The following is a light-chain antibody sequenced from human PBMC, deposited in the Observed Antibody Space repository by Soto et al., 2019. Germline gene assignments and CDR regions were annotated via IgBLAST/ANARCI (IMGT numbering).Light chain of an antibody. CDR1: PSFTNY. Sequence: PGEIATLSCRASPSFTNYLAWYQQKPGQPPRLLIYGAFNRAAGIPARFSGSGSGTDFTLTISSLEPEDSAVYYCQQRNIWPPVTFGQGTKVDI. V-gene: IGKV3-11*01. CDR2: GAF. J-gene: IGKJ1*01. CDR3: QQRNIWPPVT.